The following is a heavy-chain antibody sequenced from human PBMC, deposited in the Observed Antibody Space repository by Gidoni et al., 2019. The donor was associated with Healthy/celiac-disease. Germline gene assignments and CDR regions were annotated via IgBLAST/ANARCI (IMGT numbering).Heavy chain of an antibody. CDR2: IYHSGST. V-gene: IGHV4-4*02. Sequence: QVQLQESGPGLVKPSGTLSLTCAVSGGSISSSNWWSWVRQPPGKGLEWIGEIYHSGSTNYNPSLKSRVTISVDKSKNQFSLKLSSVTAADTAVYYCARRAFIAAAGTISYYYYGMDVWGQGTTVTVSS. D-gene: IGHD6-13*01. CDR1: GGSISSSNW. J-gene: IGHJ6*02. CDR3: ARRAFIAAAGTISYYYYGMDV.